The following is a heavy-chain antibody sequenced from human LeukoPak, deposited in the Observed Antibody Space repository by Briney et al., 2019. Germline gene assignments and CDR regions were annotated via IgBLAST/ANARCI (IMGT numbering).Heavy chain of an antibody. CDR1: GFTFSSYS. Sequence: GGSLRLSCAASGFTFSSYSMNWVRQAPGKGLEWVSYISSSSSNINYADSVKGRFTISRDNAKNSLYLQMNSLRAEDTAVYYCARWDYYGSGSYTLDYWGQGTLVTVSS. CDR2: ISSSSSNI. V-gene: IGHV3-48*04. CDR3: ARWDYYGSGSYTLDY. J-gene: IGHJ4*02. D-gene: IGHD3-10*01.